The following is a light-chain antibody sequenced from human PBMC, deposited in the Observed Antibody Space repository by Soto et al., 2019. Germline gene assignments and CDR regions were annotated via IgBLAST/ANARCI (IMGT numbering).Light chain of an antibody. V-gene: IGKV3-15*01. J-gene: IGKJ1*01. CDR2: RAS. Sequence: EILLTQSPGALAVSPGEVATLSCRASQSVRDNLAWYQQKPGQAPRLLIYRASIRATGVPARFSVSGSRTQFTLTTRGLKSEDTAVYYCQQDNNWPATFGHGTKGDSK. CDR3: QQDNNWPAT. CDR1: QSVRDN.